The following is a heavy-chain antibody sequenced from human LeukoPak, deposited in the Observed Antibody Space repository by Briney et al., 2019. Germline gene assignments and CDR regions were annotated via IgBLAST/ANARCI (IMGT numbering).Heavy chain of an antibody. Sequence: SETLSLTCAVYGGSFSGYYWSWIRQPPGKGLEWIGEINHSGSTNYNPSLKSRVTISVDTSKNQFSLKLSSVTAADTAVYYCARDRLEYDILTGRNFDYWGQGTLVTVSS. D-gene: IGHD3-9*01. J-gene: IGHJ4*02. V-gene: IGHV4-34*01. CDR1: GGSFSGYY. CDR3: ARDRLEYDILTGRNFDY. CDR2: INHSGST.